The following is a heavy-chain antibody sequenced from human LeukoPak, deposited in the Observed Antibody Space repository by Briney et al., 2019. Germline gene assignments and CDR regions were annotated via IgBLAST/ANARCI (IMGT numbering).Heavy chain of an antibody. CDR3: ARGIGVNSGSYSGPLTG. D-gene: IGHD1-26*01. CDR1: GGSFSGYY. CDR2: INHSGST. V-gene: IGHV4-34*01. J-gene: IGHJ4*02. Sequence: SETLSLTCPVYGGSFSGYYWSCIRQPPANGLACIGAINHSGSTNYNPSLKSRVTISVDTSKNQFSLKLSSVTAADTAVYYCARGIGVNSGSYSGPLTGWGQGTLVTVSS.